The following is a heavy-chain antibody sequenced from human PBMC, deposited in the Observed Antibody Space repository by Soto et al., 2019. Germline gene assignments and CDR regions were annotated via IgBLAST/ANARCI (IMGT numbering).Heavy chain of an antibody. D-gene: IGHD3-22*01. V-gene: IGHV1-2*02. CDR1: GYTFTGYY. J-gene: IGHJ4*02. Sequence: ASVKVSCKASGYTFTGYYMHWVRQAPGQGLEWMGWINPNSGGTSYAQKFQGRVTMTRDTSISTAYMELSRLRSDDTAVYYCARDADRRYYDSSGYHDYWGQGTLVTVSS. CDR3: ARDADRRYYDSSGYHDY. CDR2: INPNSGGT.